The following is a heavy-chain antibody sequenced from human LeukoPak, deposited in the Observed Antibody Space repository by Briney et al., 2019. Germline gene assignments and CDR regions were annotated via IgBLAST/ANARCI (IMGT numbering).Heavy chain of an antibody. V-gene: IGHV3-23*01. Sequence: GGSLRLSCAASGFTFSSYAMSWVRQAPGKGLEWVSAISGSGGSTYYADSVKGRFTISRDNSKNTLYLQMDSLRAEDTAVYYCAKSADPIVVVTAANDYWGQGTLVTVSS. J-gene: IGHJ4*02. CDR3: AKSADPIVVVTAANDY. CDR2: ISGSGGST. D-gene: IGHD2-21*02. CDR1: GFTFSSYA.